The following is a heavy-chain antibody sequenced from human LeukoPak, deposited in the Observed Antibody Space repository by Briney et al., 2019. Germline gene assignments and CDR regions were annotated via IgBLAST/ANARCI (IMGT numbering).Heavy chain of an antibody. J-gene: IGHJ6*03. CDR3: ARATYGDLLPYYYFYMDV. D-gene: IGHD4-17*01. CDR1: GFTFRNYG. V-gene: IGHV3-21*01. Sequence: PGGSLRLSCTASGFTFRNYGMAWVRQSPTKGLEWVSSISSKSSYTYYVDSVKGRFTISRDNAQNSLYLQMNSLTVEDTAIYYCARATYGDLLPYYYFYMDVWGKGTTVTVSS. CDR2: ISSKSSYT.